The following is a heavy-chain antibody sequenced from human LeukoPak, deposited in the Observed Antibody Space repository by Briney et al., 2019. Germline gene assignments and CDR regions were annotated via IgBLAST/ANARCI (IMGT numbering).Heavy chain of an antibody. CDR3: ASLYYYDSSGPDY. V-gene: IGHV4-39*07. J-gene: IGHJ4*02. CDR1: GGSISSSSYY. D-gene: IGHD3-22*01. Sequence: SETLSLTCTVSGGSISSSSYYWGWIRQPPGKGLEWIGSIYYSATTYYNPSLKSRVTISVDTSKNQFSLKLSSVTAADTAVYYCASLYYYDSSGPDYWGQGTLVTVSS. CDR2: IYYSATT.